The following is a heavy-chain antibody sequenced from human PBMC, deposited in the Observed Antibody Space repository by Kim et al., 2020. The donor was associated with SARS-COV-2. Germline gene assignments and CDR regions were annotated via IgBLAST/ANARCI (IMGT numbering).Heavy chain of an antibody. CDR3: ARDFITGDYVVYYYYGMDV. V-gene: IGHV3-21*01. CDR1: GFTFSSYS. D-gene: IGHD4-17*01. J-gene: IGHJ6*02. CDR2: ISSSSSYI. Sequence: GGSLRLSCAASGFTFSSYSMNWVRQAPGKGLEWVSSISSSSSYIYYADSVKGRFTISRDNAKNSLYLQMNSLRAEDTAVYYCARDFITGDYVVYYYYGMDVWGQGTTVTVSS.